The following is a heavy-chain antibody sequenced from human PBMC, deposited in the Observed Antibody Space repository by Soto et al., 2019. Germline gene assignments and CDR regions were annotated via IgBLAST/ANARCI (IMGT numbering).Heavy chain of an antibody. CDR2: IRGNGDSP. CDR1: GFTFSIYT. Sequence: PGGSLRLSCSASGFTFSIYTMHWVRDAPGKGLDYVSGIRGNGDSPFYADSVKGRFTISRDNSKNALYLLMSSLSADDTAVYYCVKSRGGNNFDFFDWGQGALVTVSS. J-gene: IGHJ4*02. CDR3: VKSRGGNNFDFFD. V-gene: IGHV3-64D*06. D-gene: IGHD5-12*01.